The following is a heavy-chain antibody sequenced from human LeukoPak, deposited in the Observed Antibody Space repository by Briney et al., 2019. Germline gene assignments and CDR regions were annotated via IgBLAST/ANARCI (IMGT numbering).Heavy chain of an antibody. CDR2: ISPTGSTT. CDR1: GISFSGHW. J-gene: IGHJ4*02. D-gene: IGHD3-9*01. CDR3: ARGPNSDWSGLDF. V-gene: IGHV3-74*01. Sequence: GGSLRLSCTASGISFSGHWMHWARQLPGKGLVWVSRISPTGSTTSYADSVKGRFTVSRDNAKNTLYLRVNNLRAEDTAVYYCARGPNSDWSGLDFWGQGTLLTVSS.